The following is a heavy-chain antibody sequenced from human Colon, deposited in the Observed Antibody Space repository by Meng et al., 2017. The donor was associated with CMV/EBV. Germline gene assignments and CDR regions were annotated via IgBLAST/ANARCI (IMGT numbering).Heavy chain of an antibody. CDR1: GFNFRSSA. J-gene: IGHJ4*02. V-gene: IGHV3-23*01. D-gene: IGHD6-19*01. CDR3: ARGVIAVGQRHYFDH. Sequence: GESLKISCAASGFNFRSSAMSWARQAPGKGLEWVSSISGGGTSTYYADSVKGRFTISRDTPKNTLFLQLNSLRAEDTAVYYCARGVIAVGQRHYFDHWGQGTLVTVSS. CDR2: ISGGGTST.